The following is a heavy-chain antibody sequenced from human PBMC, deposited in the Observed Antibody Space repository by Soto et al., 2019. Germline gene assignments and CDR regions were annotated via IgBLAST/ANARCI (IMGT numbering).Heavy chain of an antibody. CDR3: ARAASGSLWYFDL. CDR2: MNPNSGNT. V-gene: IGHV1-8*01. D-gene: IGHD6-13*01. J-gene: IGHJ2*01. Sequence: QVQLVQSGAEVKKPGASLKVSCKASGDTFTSYDINWVRQATGQGHEWMGWMNPNSGNTGYAQNFQGRVPMTRNTSISTAYMELSSLTSGDTAVYYCARAASGSLWYFDLWGRGTLVTVSS. CDR1: GDTFTSYD.